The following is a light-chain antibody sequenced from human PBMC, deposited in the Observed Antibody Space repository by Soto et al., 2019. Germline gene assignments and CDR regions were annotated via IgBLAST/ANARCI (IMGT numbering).Light chain of an antibody. CDR1: SSDIGGYNY. CDR2: DVT. CDR3: SSYTSSTTFV. V-gene: IGLV2-14*03. Sequence: QSALTQPASVSGSPGQSITISCTGTSSDIGGYNYVSWYQQHPGKVPKLLISDVTNRPSGVSNRFSGSKSANTASLTISGLQAEDEAEYYCSSYTSSTTFVFGPGTKDTVL. J-gene: IGLJ1*01.